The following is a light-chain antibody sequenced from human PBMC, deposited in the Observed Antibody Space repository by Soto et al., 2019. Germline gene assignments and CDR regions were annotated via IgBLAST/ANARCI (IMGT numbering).Light chain of an antibody. Sequence: QSVLTQAPSASGSPGQSVTISCTGTSSDVGGYNYVSWYQQHPGKAPKLMIYEVTKRPSGVPDRFSGSKSGNTASLTVSGLQAEDEADYYCSSYAGSNNVLFGGGTKLTVL. V-gene: IGLV2-8*01. J-gene: IGLJ2*01. CDR1: SSDVGGYNY. CDR2: EVT. CDR3: SSYAGSNNVL.